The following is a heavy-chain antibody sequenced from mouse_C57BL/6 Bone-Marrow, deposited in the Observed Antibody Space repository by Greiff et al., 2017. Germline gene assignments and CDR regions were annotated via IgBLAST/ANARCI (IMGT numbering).Heavy chain of an antibody. J-gene: IGHJ4*01. D-gene: IGHD3-1*01. CDR3: ARSGVNAERGGYYYAMDY. Sequence: QVQLKQPGTELVKPGASVKLSCKASGYTFTSYWMHWVKQRPGQGLEWIGNINPSNGGTNYNEKFKSKATLTVDKSSSTAYMQLSSLTSEDSAVYYCARSGVNAERGGYYYAMDYWGQGTSVTVSS. CDR1: GYTFTSYW. V-gene: IGHV1-53*01. CDR2: INPSNGGT.